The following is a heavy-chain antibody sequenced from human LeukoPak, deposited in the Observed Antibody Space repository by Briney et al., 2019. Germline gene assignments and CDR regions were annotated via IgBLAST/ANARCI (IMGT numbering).Heavy chain of an antibody. CDR2: VNPSGGST. J-gene: IGHJ4*02. V-gene: IGHV1-46*01. CDR1: GYTFTSYE. D-gene: IGHD3-22*01. Sequence: ASVKVSCKAFGYTFTSYEMHWVRQAPGQGLEWMGVVNPSGGSTSYTQKFQGRVTMTRDTSTSTVYMELSSLRSEDTAVYYCARATTSGYNGDDYWGQGTLVTVSS. CDR3: ARATTSGYNGDDY.